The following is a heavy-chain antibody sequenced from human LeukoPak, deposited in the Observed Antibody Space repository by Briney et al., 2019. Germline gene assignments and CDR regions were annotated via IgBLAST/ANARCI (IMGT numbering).Heavy chain of an antibody. CDR3: ARYLSGFQFDP. Sequence: GGSLRLSCAASGFTFSSYSMNWVRQAPGKGLEWVSSISSSSSYIYYADSVKGRFTISRDNAKNSLYLQMNSLRAEDTAVYYCARYLSGFQFDPWGQGTLVTVSP. J-gene: IGHJ5*02. D-gene: IGHD3-3*01. CDR2: ISSSSSYI. V-gene: IGHV3-21*01. CDR1: GFTFSSYS.